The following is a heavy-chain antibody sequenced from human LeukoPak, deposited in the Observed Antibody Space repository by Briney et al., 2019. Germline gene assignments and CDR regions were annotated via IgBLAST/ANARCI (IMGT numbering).Heavy chain of an antibody. CDR1: GGSISSGGYY. D-gene: IGHD3-3*01. CDR2: IYYSGST. CDR3: ARGYDFWSGSSNGMDV. V-gene: IGHV4-31*03. Sequence: SQTLSLTCTVSGGSISSGGYYWSWIRQHPGKGLEWIGYIYYSGSTYYNPSLKSRVTISVDTSKNQFSLKLSSVTAADTAVYYCARGYDFWSGSSNGMDVWGQGTTVTVSS. J-gene: IGHJ6*02.